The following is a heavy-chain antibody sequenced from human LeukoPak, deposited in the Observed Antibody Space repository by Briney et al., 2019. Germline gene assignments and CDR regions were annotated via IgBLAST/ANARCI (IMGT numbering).Heavy chain of an antibody. D-gene: IGHD3-9*01. CDR2: INPNSGGT. Sequence: VASVKVSCKASGYTFTGYYMHWVRQAPGQGLEWMGWINPNSGGTNYAQKFQGRVTMTRDTSISTAYMELSRLRSDDTAVYYCARGGLRRLAPEIRPFDYWGQGTLVTVSS. V-gene: IGHV1-2*02. CDR1: GYTFTGYY. J-gene: IGHJ4*02. CDR3: ARGGLRRLAPEIRPFDY.